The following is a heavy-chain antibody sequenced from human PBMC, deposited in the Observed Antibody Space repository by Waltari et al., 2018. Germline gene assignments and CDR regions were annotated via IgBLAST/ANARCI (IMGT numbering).Heavy chain of an antibody. CDR1: GGSISSYY. D-gene: IGHD2-2*01. CDR3: ARGYLYCSSTSCYPQFDY. V-gene: IGHV4-59*13. CDR2: IYSSGRT. J-gene: IGHJ4*02. Sequence: QVQLQESGPGLVKPSETLSLTCTVSGGSISSYYWSWIRQPPGKGLEWFGYIYSSGRTNYNPALKSRVTISVETSKHQFSLKLSSVTAADTAVYYCARGYLYCSSTSCYPQFDYWGQGTLVTVSS.